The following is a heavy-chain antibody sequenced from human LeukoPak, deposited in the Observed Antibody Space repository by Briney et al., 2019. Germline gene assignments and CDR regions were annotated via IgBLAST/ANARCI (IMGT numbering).Heavy chain of an antibody. Sequence: ASVKVSCKASGYTFTSHDISWVRQATGQGLEWMGWMNPSSGNAGYAQRFQGRVTMTRNNSISTAYMELTSLRSEDTAVYYCGRPLQRGSWTQRALDYWGQGTLVTVSS. D-gene: IGHD3-10*01. CDR3: GRPLQRGSWTQRALDY. J-gene: IGHJ4*02. CDR1: GYTFTSHD. CDR2: MNPSSGNA. V-gene: IGHV1-8*01.